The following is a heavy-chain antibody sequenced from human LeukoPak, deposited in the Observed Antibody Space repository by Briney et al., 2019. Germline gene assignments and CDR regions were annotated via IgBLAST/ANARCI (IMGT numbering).Heavy chain of an antibody. Sequence: TSETLSLTCAVSNGSISNYYWSWIRLTPGKGLEWIGYISYSGTTNYNPSLKSRVTMSVDTSRNQFSLKLSSVTAADTAVYYCAKDSVARNGVFDAFDIWGQGTTVTVSS. CDR1: NGSISNYY. CDR2: ISYSGTT. J-gene: IGHJ3*02. V-gene: IGHV4-59*01. CDR3: AKDSVARNGVFDAFDI. D-gene: IGHD6-19*01.